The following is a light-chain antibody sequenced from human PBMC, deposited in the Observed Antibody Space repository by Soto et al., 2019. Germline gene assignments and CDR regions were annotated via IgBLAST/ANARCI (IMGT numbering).Light chain of an antibody. CDR2: SAS. J-gene: IGKJ4*01. V-gene: IGKV1-39*01. CDR1: QSISSY. Sequence: DIQMTQSPSSLSASVGDRVTIPCRASQSISSYLQWYQQKPGKAPKLLIYSASSLQSGVPSRFSGSGSGTDFTLPISSLPPEDCATYYCQQSYRTPPLTFGGGTKVEIK. CDR3: QQSYRTPPLT.